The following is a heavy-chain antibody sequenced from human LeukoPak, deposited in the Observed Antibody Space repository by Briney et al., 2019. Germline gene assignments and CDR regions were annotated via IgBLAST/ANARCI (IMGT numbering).Heavy chain of an antibody. J-gene: IGHJ4*02. D-gene: IGHD1-26*01. V-gene: IGHV4-39*07. CDR3: ARVLVGATWLDY. CDR2: IYYSGST. CDR1: GGSISSSSYY. Sequence: PSETLSLTCTVPGGSISSSSYYWGWIRQPPGKGLEWIGSIYYSGSTYYNPSLKSRVTISVDTSKNQFSLKLSSVTAADTAVYYCARVLVGATWLDYWGQGTLVTVSS.